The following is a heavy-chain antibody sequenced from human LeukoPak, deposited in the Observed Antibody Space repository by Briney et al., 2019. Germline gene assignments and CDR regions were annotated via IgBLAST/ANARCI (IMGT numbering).Heavy chain of an antibody. CDR3: ARNLRYFDWLLRTNAFDF. D-gene: IGHD3-9*01. Sequence: GGSLRLSCAASGFTFSSYEMNRVRQAPGKGLEWVSYISSSGSTIYYADSVKGRFTISRDNAKNSLYLQMNSLRAEDTAVYSCARNLRYFDWLLRTNAFDFWGQGTMVTVSS. CDR1: GFTFSSYE. CDR2: ISSSGSTI. J-gene: IGHJ3*01. V-gene: IGHV3-48*03.